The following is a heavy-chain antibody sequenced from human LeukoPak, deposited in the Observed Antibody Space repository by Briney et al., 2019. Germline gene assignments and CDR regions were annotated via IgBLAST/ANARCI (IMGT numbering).Heavy chain of an antibody. CDR1: GGSISGYY. D-gene: IGHD6-6*01. J-gene: IGHJ6*03. V-gene: IGHV4-4*09. CDR3: ARRAEYSSSYYYYYYMDV. CDR2: IYTSGST. Sequence: SETLSLTCTVSGGSISGYYWSWIRQPPGKGLEWIGYIYTSGSTNYNPSLKSRVTISVDTSKNQFSLKLSSVTAADTAVYYCARRAEYSSSYYYYYYMDVWGKGTTVTVSS.